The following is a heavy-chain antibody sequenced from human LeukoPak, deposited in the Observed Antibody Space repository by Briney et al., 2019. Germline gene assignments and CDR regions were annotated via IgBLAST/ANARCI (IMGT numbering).Heavy chain of an antibody. J-gene: IGHJ6*03. CDR3: ARTTSGATFSDYYYYHMDV. Sequence: EGSLRLSCAASGFTFSSYSMNWVRQAPGKGLEWVSSITSSSTYIHYADSVKGRFTISRDNAKNSLYLQMNSLRAEDTAVYYCARTTSGATFSDYYYYHMDVWGKGTTVTVSS. CDR2: ITSSSTYI. CDR1: GFTFSSYS. V-gene: IGHV3-21*01. D-gene: IGHD1-26*01.